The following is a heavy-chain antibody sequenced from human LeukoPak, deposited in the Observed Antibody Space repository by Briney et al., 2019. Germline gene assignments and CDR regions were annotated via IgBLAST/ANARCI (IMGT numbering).Heavy chain of an antibody. CDR1: GYSFTSYW. Sequence: ESLKISCKGSGYSFTSYWIGWVRQMPGKGLEWMGIIYPGDSDTRYSPSFQGQVTISADKSISTAYLQWSSLKASDTAMYYCARGVAGYSSSLRSNWFDPWGQGTLVTVSS. J-gene: IGHJ5*02. CDR2: IYPGDSDT. D-gene: IGHD6-13*01. V-gene: IGHV5-51*01. CDR3: ARGVAGYSSSLRSNWFDP.